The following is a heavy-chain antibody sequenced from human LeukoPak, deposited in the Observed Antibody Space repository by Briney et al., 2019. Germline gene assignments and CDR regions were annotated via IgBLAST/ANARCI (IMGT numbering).Heavy chain of an antibody. CDR2: IYDSRTS. Sequence: SETLSLTCTVSGGSISNYFWSWIRQPPGKGLEWVAYIYDSRTSNYNPSLKSRVTISVDTSKNQFSLSLSSVTAADTAVYYCARSNGWYSFDYWGQGTLVTVSS. CDR3: ARSNGWYSFDY. J-gene: IGHJ4*02. D-gene: IGHD6-19*01. CDR1: GGSISNYF. V-gene: IGHV4-59*01.